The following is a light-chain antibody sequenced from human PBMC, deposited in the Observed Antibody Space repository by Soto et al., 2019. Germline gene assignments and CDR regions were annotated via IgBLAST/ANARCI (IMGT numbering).Light chain of an antibody. CDR3: QQYGSSRT. CDR2: DAF. V-gene: IGKV3-20*01. J-gene: IGKJ1*01. Sequence: VLTQSAVTLSLPQAESATLSCRASQSVSSSYLAWYQQKPGQAPRLLIYDAFSRATGIPDRFSGSGSGTDFTLTISRLEPEDFAVYYCQQYGSSRTFGQGTKVDI. CDR1: QSVSSSY.